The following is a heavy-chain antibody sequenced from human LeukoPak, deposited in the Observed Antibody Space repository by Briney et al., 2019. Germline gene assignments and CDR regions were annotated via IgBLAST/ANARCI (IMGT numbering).Heavy chain of an antibody. CDR1: GFTFSANP. CDR3: AKGAATKPFDC. J-gene: IGHJ4*02. V-gene: IGHV3-23*01. Sequence: GESLRLSCAASGFTFSANPMSWVRQAPGKGLEWVSSIRGNGDYTYYAASVKGRLTISRDNSKNTLYVQVNSLRAEDTAVYYCAKGAATKPFDCWGQGTLVTVSS. CDR2: IRGNGDYT. D-gene: IGHD1-7*01.